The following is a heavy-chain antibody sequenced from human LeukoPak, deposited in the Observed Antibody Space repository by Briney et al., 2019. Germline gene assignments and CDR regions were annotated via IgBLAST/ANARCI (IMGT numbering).Heavy chain of an antibody. J-gene: IGHJ4*02. CDR2: IYPGDSDT. D-gene: IGHD3-22*01. CDR3: ARQWGALYYYDSSGYYSPLDY. Sequence: GESLKISCKGSGYSFTSYWIGWVRQMPGKGLEWVGFIYPGDSDTRYRPSLQGQVTISADKSISTAYPPWSSLKASDTAMYYCARQWGALYYYDSSGYYSPLDYWGQGTLVTVSS. CDR1: GYSFTSYW. V-gene: IGHV5-51*01.